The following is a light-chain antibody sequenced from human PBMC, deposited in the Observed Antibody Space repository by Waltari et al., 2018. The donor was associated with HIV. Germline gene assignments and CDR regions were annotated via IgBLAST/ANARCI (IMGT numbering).Light chain of an antibody. CDR3: SSYRSGSTWV. J-gene: IGLJ3*02. CDR2: EVS. CDR1: SSDIGGYNY. V-gene: IGLV2-14*01. Sequence: QSALTQPASVSGSPGQSTTIPCTGPSSDIGGYNYVSWYQQHPGKAPKLMIYEVSDRPSGVSDRFSGSKSGNTAFLTISGLQAEDEADYYCSSYRSGSTWVFGGGTKLTVL.